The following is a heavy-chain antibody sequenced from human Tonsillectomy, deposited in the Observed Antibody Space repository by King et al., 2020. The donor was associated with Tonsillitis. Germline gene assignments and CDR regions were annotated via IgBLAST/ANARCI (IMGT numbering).Heavy chain of an antibody. V-gene: IGHV3-66*01. D-gene: IGHD6-13*01. CDR2: IYSGGST. J-gene: IGHJ4*02. Sequence: VQLVESGGGLVQPGGSLRLSCAASGLTVTSNYMSWVRQAPGKGLEWVSVIYSGGSTYYADSVKGRFTISRDNSKNTLSLQMKSLRAADTGTYYCTSGHSRSWDYFDHWGRGTLVTVSS. CDR1: GLTVTSNY. CDR3: TSGHSRSWDYFDH.